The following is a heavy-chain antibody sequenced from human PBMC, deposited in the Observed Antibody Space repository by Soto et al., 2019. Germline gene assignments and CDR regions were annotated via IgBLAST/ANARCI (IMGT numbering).Heavy chain of an antibody. J-gene: IGHJ5*02. V-gene: IGHV4-30-2*01. CDR1: GGSISSGGYS. CDR3: ARGDYVWGSYRPYNWFDP. Sequence: SETLSLTCAVSGGSISSGGYSWSWIRQPPXKGLEWIGYIYHSGSTYYNPSLKSRVTISVDRSKNQFSLKLSSVTAADTAVYYCARGDYVWGSYRPYNWFDPWGQGTLVTV. CDR2: IYHSGST. D-gene: IGHD3-16*02.